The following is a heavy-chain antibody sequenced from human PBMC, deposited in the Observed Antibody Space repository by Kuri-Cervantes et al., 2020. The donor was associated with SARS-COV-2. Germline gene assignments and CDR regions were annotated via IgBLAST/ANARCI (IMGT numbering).Heavy chain of an antibody. CDR2: FDWDGDK. Sequence: SGPTLVKPTQTLTLTCTFSGSSLSSNGMRVSWIRQSPGKALEWLARFDWDGDKFYRPSLKTRLTISKDTSKNQVVLRMTNMDPGDTATYYCARTSWIAVGGGFDYWGQGILVTVSS. CDR1: GSSLSSNGMR. V-gene: IGHV2-70*04. D-gene: IGHD6-19*01. J-gene: IGHJ4*02. CDR3: ARTSWIAVGGGFDY.